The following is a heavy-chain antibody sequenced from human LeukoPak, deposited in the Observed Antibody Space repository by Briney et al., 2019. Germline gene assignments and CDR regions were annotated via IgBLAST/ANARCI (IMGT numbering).Heavy chain of an antibody. CDR3: ARGHSSVNRDPFDY. J-gene: IGHJ4*02. V-gene: IGHV3-53*01. D-gene: IGHD6-19*01. CDR2: MYSGGAI. CDR1: GFLVSSNY. Sequence: GGSLRLSCAASGFLVSSNYMSWVRQAPGKGLEWVSVMYSGGAIHYADSVKGRSTISRDNSKNTLYLQMNSLRAEDTAMYFCARGHSSVNRDPFDYWGQGTLVIVSS.